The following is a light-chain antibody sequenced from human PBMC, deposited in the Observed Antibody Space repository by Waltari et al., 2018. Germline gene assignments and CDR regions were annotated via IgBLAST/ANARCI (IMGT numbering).Light chain of an antibody. CDR3: ISYAGNNKYV. CDR1: SSDVGAYNY. Sequence: QSALTQPPSASGSPGQSVTISCTGTSSDVGAYNYVSWYQQYPDKAPKLMIYEVTKRPSGVPDRFSGSKSDNTASLTVSGLQAEDEADYYCISYAGNNKYVLGAGTKVTVL. V-gene: IGLV2-8*01. CDR2: EVT. J-gene: IGLJ1*01.